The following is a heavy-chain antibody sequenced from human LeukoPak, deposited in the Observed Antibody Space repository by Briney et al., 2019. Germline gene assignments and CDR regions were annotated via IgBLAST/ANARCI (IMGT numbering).Heavy chain of an antibody. V-gene: IGHV4-39*01. D-gene: IGHD3-22*01. J-gene: IGHJ4*02. CDR2: IYYSGST. CDR3: ASVSRGYYYDSSDSR. CDR1: GVSFSGYY. Sequence: SETLSLTCAVYGVSFSGYYWGWIRQPPGKGLEWIGSIYYSGSTYYNPSLKSRVTISVDTSKNQFSPKLSSVTAADTAVYYCASVSRGYYYDSSDSRWGQGTLVTVSS.